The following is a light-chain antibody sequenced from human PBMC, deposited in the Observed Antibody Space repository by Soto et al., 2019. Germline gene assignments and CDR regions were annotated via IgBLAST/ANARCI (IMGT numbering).Light chain of an antibody. CDR3: QQCYSIPLT. CDR1: QNIGRN. J-gene: IGKJ4*01. Sequence: DIQMTQSPSSLSTSVGDRVTITCRASQNIGRNLNWYQQKPGKAPKLLIYTVSNLQTGVPLRFSGRGSGTEFTLTISALQPEDFAPYYCQQCYSIPLTFDGGTKVEIK. CDR2: TVS. V-gene: IGKV1-39*01.